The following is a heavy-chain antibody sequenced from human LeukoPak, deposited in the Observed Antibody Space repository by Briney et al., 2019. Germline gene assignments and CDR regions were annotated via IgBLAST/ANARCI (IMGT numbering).Heavy chain of an antibody. Sequence: SETLSLTCAVYGGSFSGYYWSWIRQPPGKGLEWIGEINHSGSTNYNPSLKSRVTISVDTSKNQFSLKLSSVTAADTAVYYCARGRIAAAALVYFDYWGQGTLVTASS. J-gene: IGHJ4*02. CDR3: ARGRIAAAALVYFDY. V-gene: IGHV4-34*01. D-gene: IGHD6-13*01. CDR2: INHSGST. CDR1: GGSFSGYY.